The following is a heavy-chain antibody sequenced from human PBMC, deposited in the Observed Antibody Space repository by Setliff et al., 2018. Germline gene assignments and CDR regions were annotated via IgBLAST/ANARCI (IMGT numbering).Heavy chain of an antibody. V-gene: IGHV4-39*01. CDR3: AICRYQVPYSY. CDR1: GGSMRSISYY. CDR2: IYDSGTT. D-gene: IGHD2-2*01. Sequence: SETLSLTCTVSGGSMRSISYYWGWVRQPPGKGLEWIGTIYDSGTTYYNPSLKSRVTISVDTSKNQFSLRLSSVTAADTAVYYCAICRYQVPYSYWGQGSLVTVSS. J-gene: IGHJ4*02.